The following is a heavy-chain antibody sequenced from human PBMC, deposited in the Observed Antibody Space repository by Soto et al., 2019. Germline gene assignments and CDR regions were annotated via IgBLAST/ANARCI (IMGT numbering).Heavy chain of an antibody. V-gene: IGHV4-31*03. CDR1: GGSISSGGYY. Sequence: KPSETLSLTCTVSGGSISSGGYYWSWIRQHPGKGLEWIGYIYYSGSTYYNPSLKSRVTISVDTSKNQFSLKLSSVTAADTAVYYCARGNYGSRRGNWFDPWGQGTLVTVSS. CDR2: IYYSGST. D-gene: IGHD3-10*01. CDR3: ARGNYGSRRGNWFDP. J-gene: IGHJ5*02.